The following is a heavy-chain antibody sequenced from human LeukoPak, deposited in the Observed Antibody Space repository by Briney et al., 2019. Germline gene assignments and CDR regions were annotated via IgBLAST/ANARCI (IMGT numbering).Heavy chain of an antibody. J-gene: IGHJ4*02. V-gene: IGHV3-30*03. CDR1: GFTFSSYA. CDR2: ISYDGSNK. CDR3: ATDYDFWSGRTYFDY. D-gene: IGHD3-3*01. Sequence: GGSLTLSCVASGFTFSSYAMHWVRQPPGKGLEWVAVISYDGSNKYYADSVEGRFTISRDNSKNTLYLKMSSMRAEETAVYYCATDYDFWSGRTYFDYWGQGTLVTVSS.